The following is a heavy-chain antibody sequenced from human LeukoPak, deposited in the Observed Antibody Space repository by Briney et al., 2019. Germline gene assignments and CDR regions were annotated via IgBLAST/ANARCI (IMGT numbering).Heavy chain of an antibody. J-gene: IGHJ6*03. CDR3: ARNYSPLGHYYYYMDV. V-gene: IGHV1-46*01. Sequence: GASVKVSCKASGYTFTSYYMHWVRQAPGQGLEWMGIINPSGGSTSYAQKFQGRVTMTRDTSTSTVYMELSSLRSEDTAVYYCARNYSPLGHYYYYMDVWGKGTTVTVSS. D-gene: IGHD2-21*01. CDR2: INPSGGST. CDR1: GYTFTSYY.